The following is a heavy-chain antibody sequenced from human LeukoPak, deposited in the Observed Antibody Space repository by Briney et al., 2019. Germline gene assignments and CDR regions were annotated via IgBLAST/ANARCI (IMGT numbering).Heavy chain of an antibody. CDR3: ARRPGLERYYFDY. Sequence: PGGSLRLSCAASGSTFSSYAMSWVRQAPGKGLQWVSTISGSGGSTYYADSVKGRFTISRDNSKNTLYLQMNSLRAEDTAVYYCARRPGLERYYFDYWGQGTLVTVSS. V-gene: IGHV3-23*01. CDR2: ISGSGGST. J-gene: IGHJ4*02. CDR1: GSTFSSYA. D-gene: IGHD1-1*01.